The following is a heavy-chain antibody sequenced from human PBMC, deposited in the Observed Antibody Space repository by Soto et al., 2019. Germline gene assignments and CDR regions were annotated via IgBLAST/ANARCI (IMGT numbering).Heavy chain of an antibody. CDR3: ARVEMATIKGNAFDI. CDR2: ISAYNGNT. V-gene: IGHV1-18*01. D-gene: IGHD5-12*01. CDR1: GYTFTSYY. J-gene: IGHJ3*02. Sequence: ASVKVSCKASGYTFTSYYISWVRQAPGQGLEWMGWISAYNGNTHYAQKVQGRVTMTTDTSTSTVYMDLRSLRSDDTAVYYCARVEMATIKGNAFDIWGQGTMVTVSS.